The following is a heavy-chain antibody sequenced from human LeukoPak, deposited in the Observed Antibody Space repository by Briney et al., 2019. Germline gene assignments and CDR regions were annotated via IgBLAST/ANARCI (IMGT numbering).Heavy chain of an antibody. CDR2: INPNSGGT. V-gene: IGHV1-2*06. CDR1: GYTFTGYY. Sequence: ASVKVSCKASGYTFTGYYMHWVRQAPGQGLEWMGRINPNSGGTNYAQKFQGRVTMTRDTSISTAYMELSSLRSEDTAVYYCARGWYYYDSSGYYYYFDYWGQGTLVTVSS. D-gene: IGHD3-22*01. J-gene: IGHJ4*02. CDR3: ARGWYYYDSSGYYYYFDY.